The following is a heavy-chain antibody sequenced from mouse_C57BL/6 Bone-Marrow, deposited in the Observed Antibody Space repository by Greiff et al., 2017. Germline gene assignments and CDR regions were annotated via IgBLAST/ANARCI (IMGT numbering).Heavy chain of an antibody. Sequence: VQLQQSGAELVKPGASVKMSCKASGYTFTSYWITWVKQRPGQGLEWIGDIYPGSGSTNYNEKFKSKATLPADTSSSTAYMQLSSLTTEDSAVXYCARGDGYYVYYAMDYWGQGTSVTVSS. J-gene: IGHJ4*01. CDR1: GYTFTSYW. CDR3: ARGDGYYVYYAMDY. V-gene: IGHV1-55*01. CDR2: IYPGSGST. D-gene: IGHD2-3*01.